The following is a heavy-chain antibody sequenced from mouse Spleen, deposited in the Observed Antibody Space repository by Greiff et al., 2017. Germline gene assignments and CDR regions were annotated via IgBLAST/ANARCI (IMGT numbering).Heavy chain of an antibody. D-gene: IGHD2-3*01. CDR2: ISDGGSYT. J-gene: IGHJ2*01. CDR3: ARDEGLLFDY. V-gene: IGHV5-4*01. Sequence: EVMLVESGGGLVKPGGSLKLSCAASGFTFSSYAMSWVRQTPEKRLEWVATISDGGSYTYYPDNVKGRFTISRDNAKNNLYLQMSHLKSEDTAMYYCARDEGLLFDYWGQGTTLTVSS. CDR1: GFTFSSYA.